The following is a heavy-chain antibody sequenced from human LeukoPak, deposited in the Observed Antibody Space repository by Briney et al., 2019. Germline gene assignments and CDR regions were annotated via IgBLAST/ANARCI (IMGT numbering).Heavy chain of an antibody. CDR1: GFTFSTYT. J-gene: IGHJ4*02. V-gene: IGHV3-48*01. Sequence: PGGSLRLSCAASGFTFSTYTMNWVRQAPGKGLEWVSYISTSTTTKYSADSVKGRFTISRDNAKNSLYLQMNSLRAEDTAVYYCAKAMIVVGSRPFDYWGQGTLVTVSS. D-gene: IGHD3-22*01. CDR3: AKAMIVVGSRPFDY. CDR2: ISTSTTTK.